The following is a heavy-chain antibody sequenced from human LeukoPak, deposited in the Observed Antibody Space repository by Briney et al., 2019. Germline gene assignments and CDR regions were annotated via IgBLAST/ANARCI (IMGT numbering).Heavy chain of an antibody. CDR2: IKSKTDGGTT. D-gene: IGHD3-3*01. CDR3: TTDPEQDFGVAPFDS. CDR1: GFTFSNAW. V-gene: IGHV3-15*01. J-gene: IGHJ4*02. Sequence: GGSLRLSCAASGFTFSNAWMSWVRQAPGKGLEWVGRIKSKTDGGTTAYAAHVQGRFTISRDDSTNPLYLQMNSLKTEDTAVYYCTTDPEQDFGVAPFDSWGQGTLVTVSS.